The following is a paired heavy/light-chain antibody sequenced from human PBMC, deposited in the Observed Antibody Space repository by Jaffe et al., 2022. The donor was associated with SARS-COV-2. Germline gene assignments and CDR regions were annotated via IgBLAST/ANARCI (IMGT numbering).Light chain of an antibody. CDR2: GAS. J-gene: IGKJ3*01. CDR3: QQSYSTLFT. V-gene: IGKV1-39*01. Sequence: DIQMTQSPASLTASVGDRVTITCRASQSISSYLNWYQQKPGKAPKVLIYGASSLQSGVPSRFSGSGSETDFTLTISSLQPEDFATYYCQQSYSTLFTFGPGTKVDIK. CDR1: QSISSY.
Heavy chain of an antibody. J-gene: IGHJ5*02. Sequence: QVQLQESGPGLVRPSETLSLTCTVSGGSIGTYYWSWIRQPPGKGLEWIAYIYYSGTTNYNPSLKSRVTISVDTSKNQFSLKLSSVTAADTAVYYCARQSRDFGGTWFDPWGQGTLVTVSS. V-gene: IGHV4-59*08. CDR3: ARQSRDFGGTWFDP. D-gene: IGHD3-16*01. CDR2: IYYSGTT. CDR1: GGSIGTYY.